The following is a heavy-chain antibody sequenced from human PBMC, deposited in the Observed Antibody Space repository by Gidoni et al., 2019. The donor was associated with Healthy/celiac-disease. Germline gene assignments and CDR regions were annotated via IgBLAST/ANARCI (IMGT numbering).Heavy chain of an antibody. V-gene: IGHV3-21*01. CDR1: GFTFSSYS. CDR3: ARDPSYYDSSGYLFDY. CDR2: ISSSSSYI. Sequence: EVQLVESGGGLVKPGGSLRLSCAASGFTFSSYSMNWVRQAPGKGLEWVSSISSSSSYIYYADSVKGRFTISRDNAKNSLYLQMNSLRAEDTAVYYCARDPSYYDSSGYLFDYWGQGTLVTVSS. D-gene: IGHD3-22*01. J-gene: IGHJ4*02.